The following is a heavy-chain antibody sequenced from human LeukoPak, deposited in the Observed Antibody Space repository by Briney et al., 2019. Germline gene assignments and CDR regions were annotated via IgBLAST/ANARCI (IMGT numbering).Heavy chain of an antibody. Sequence: GESLKISCKGSGYSFTSYWIGWVRQMPGKGLEWMGIIYPGDSDTRYSPSFQGQVTISADKSISTAYLQWSSLKASDPARYYCARSKNAVTTPYDYWGQGTPVTVSS. CDR1: GYSFTSYW. V-gene: IGHV5-51*01. J-gene: IGHJ4*02. CDR3: ARSKNAVTTPYDY. CDR2: IYPGDSDT. D-gene: IGHD4-17*01.